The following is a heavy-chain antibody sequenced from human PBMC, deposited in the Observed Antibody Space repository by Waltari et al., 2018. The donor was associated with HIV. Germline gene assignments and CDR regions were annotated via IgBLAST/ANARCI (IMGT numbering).Heavy chain of an antibody. Sequence: EVQLVESGGGLVQPGRSLRLSCTASGFTFGDYAMSWVRLAPGRGLEWVGFSRSKAYGGTTEYAASVKGRYTISRDDSKSIAYLQMNSLKTEDTAVYYCTRDWEYSSSSLRVYWGQGTLVTVSS. V-gene: IGHV3-49*04. D-gene: IGHD6-6*01. CDR3: TRDWEYSSSSLRVY. J-gene: IGHJ4*02. CDR1: GFTFGDYA. CDR2: SRSKAYGGTT.